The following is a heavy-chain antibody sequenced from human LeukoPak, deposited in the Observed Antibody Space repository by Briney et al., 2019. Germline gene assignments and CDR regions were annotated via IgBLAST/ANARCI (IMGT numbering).Heavy chain of an antibody. J-gene: IGHJ6*03. V-gene: IGHV3-7*01. CDR2: IKQDGSEK. Sequence: GGSLRLSSAASGFTFSSYWMSWVRQAPGKGLEWVANIKQDGSEKYYVDSVKGRFTISRDSAKNSLYLQMNSLRAEDTAVYYCARVTSDSGYYYYYMDVWGKGTTVTVSS. D-gene: IGHD2-21*02. CDR1: GFTFSSYW. CDR3: ARVTSDSGYYYYYMDV.